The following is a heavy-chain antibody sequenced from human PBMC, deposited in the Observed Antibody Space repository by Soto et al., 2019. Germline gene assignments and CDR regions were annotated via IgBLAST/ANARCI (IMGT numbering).Heavy chain of an antibody. CDR3: ARGILRPNHYMDV. D-gene: IGHD1-26*01. CDR1: GDSISRGGYF. Sequence: QVQLQESGPGLVKPSQTLSLTCIVSGDSISRGGYFWTWIRQHPGKGLEWIGYIYDSASAFYNPSLKSRVTMSVDTSKNQFSLNLRSVTAADTAVFYCARGILRPNHYMDVWGKGTAVAVSS. V-gene: IGHV4-31*03. CDR2: IYDSASA. J-gene: IGHJ6*03.